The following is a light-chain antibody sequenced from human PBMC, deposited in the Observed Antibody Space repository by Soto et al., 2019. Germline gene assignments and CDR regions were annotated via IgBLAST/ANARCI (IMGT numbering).Light chain of an antibody. V-gene: IGKV3-20*01. CDR3: QQYGSSPT. J-gene: IGKJ5*01. CDR2: GAS. CDR1: QSVSNNY. Sequence: EIVLSQSPGTLSLSPGERATLSCRASQSVSNNYLAWYQQKPGQAPRLLIYGASNRATGIPDRFSGSGSGTDFTLTISRLEPEDFAVYYCQQYGSSPTFGQGTRLAIK.